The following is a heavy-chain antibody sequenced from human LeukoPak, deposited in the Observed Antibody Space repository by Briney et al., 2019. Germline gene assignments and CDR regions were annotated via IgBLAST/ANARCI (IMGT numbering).Heavy chain of an antibody. CDR1: GFTFSSYA. D-gene: IGHD2-2*01. Sequence: GGSLRLSCAASGFTFSSYAMSWVRQAPGKGLERVSAISGSGGSTYYADSVKGRFTIFRDNSKNTLYLQMNSLRAEDTAVYYCAKDQYQLPRGWFDPWGQGTLVTVSS. J-gene: IGHJ5*02. V-gene: IGHV3-23*01. CDR2: ISGSGGST. CDR3: AKDQYQLPRGWFDP.